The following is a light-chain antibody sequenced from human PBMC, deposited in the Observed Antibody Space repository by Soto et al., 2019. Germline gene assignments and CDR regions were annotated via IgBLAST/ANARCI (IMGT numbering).Light chain of an antibody. CDR2: DAS. Sequence: DIQMTQSPSTLSASVGDRVTLTCRASQSISIWLAWYQQKPGKAPKLLIYDASSLQSGVPSRFSGSGSGTELTLTISSLQPDDFATYYCQQYDTFPRTFGQGTKVEIK. CDR1: QSISIW. J-gene: IGKJ1*01. CDR3: QQYDTFPRT. V-gene: IGKV1-5*01.